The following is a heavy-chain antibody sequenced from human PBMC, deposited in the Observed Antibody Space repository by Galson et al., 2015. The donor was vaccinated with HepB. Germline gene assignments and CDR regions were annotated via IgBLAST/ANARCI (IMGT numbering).Heavy chain of an antibody. CDR1: GFTFSDYY. CDR3: ARDTVVVTAAFDI. Sequence: SLRLSCAASGFTFSDYYMSWIRQAPGKGLEWVSYISSSSSYTNYADSVKGRFTISRDNAKNSLYLQMNSLRAEDTAVYYCARDTVVVTAAFDIWGQGTMVTVSS. CDR2: ISSSSSYT. V-gene: IGHV3-11*06. J-gene: IGHJ3*02. D-gene: IGHD2-21*02.